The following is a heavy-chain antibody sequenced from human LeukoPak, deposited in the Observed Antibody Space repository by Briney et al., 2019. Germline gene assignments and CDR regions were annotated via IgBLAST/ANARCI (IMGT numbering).Heavy chain of an antibody. Sequence: GWSLRLSCAASGFTFSSYGMHWVRQAPGKGLEWAAVISYDGSNKYYADSVKGRFTISRDNSKNTLYLQMNSLRAEDTAVYYCAKVITMVRGVSGAFDYWGQGTLVTVSS. CDR1: GFTFSSYG. D-gene: IGHD3-10*01. V-gene: IGHV3-30*18. CDR3: AKVITMVRGVSGAFDY. J-gene: IGHJ4*02. CDR2: ISYDGSNK.